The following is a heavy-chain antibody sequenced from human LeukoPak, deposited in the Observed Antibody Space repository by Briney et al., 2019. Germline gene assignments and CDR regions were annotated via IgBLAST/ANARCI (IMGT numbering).Heavy chain of an antibody. CDR1: GFTFSSYS. CDR2: ISSSSSTI. V-gene: IGHV3-48*01. CDR3: ASLFDYDILTGYPLIDY. Sequence: GGSLRLSCAASGFTFSSYSMNWVRQAPGKGLEWVSYISSSSSTIYYADSVKGRFTISRDNSKNTLYLQMNSLRAEDTAVYYCASLFDYDILTGYPLIDYWGQGTLVTVSS. D-gene: IGHD3-9*01. J-gene: IGHJ4*02.